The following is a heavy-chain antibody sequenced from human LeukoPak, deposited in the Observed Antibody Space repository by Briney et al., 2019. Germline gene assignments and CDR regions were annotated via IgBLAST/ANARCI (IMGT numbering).Heavy chain of an antibody. V-gene: IGHV3-48*04. J-gene: IGHJ4*02. CDR3: AREGSYDSTGYYYGY. CDR2: ISTSSTTI. CDR1: GFTFNNYN. D-gene: IGHD3-22*01. Sequence: PGGSLRLSCAASGFTFNNYNMNWVRQAPGKGLEWVSYISTSSTTISYADSVKGRFTISRDNAKKSLYLQMNSLRAEDTAVYYCAREGSYDSTGYYYGYWGQGTLVTVSS.